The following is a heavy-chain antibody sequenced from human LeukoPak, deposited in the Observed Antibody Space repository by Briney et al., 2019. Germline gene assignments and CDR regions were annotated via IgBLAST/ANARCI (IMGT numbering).Heavy chain of an antibody. J-gene: IGHJ4*02. CDR1: GFTFSSYW. V-gene: IGHV3-74*01. CDR2: INSDGSST. D-gene: IGHD6-6*01. Sequence: GGSLRLSCAASGFTFSSYWMHWVRQAPGKGLVWVSRINSDGSSTSYADSVKGRFTISRDNAKNTLYLQMNSLRAEDTAVYYCASAAAAPRKVDYWGQGTLVTVSS. CDR3: ASAAAAPRKVDY.